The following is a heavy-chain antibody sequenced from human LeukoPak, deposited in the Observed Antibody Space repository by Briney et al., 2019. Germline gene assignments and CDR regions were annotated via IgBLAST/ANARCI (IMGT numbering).Heavy chain of an antibody. CDR1: GYTFTSYY. J-gene: IGHJ4*02. CDR2: INPSGGST. CDR3: ARTIVDGGTSH. Sequence: ASVKVSCKASGYTFTSYYIHWERQDPGQGLEWMGKINPSGGSTSYAQKFQGRVTMTRDTSASTVYMELSSLRSEDTAIYYCARTIVDGGTSHWGQGTLVTVSS. D-gene: IGHD2-15*01. V-gene: IGHV1-46*01.